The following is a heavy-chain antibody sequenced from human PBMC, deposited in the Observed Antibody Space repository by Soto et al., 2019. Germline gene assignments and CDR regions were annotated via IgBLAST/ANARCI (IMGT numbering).Heavy chain of an antibody. Sequence: EVQLVQSGAEVKKPGESLKISCKGSGYSFTSYWIGWVRQMPGKGLEWMGIIYPGDSDTRYSPSFQGQVTISADKSIXSAYLQWSSLKASDTAMYYCATRVQDPGKYYYGMDVWGQGTTVTVSS. D-gene: IGHD6-13*01. V-gene: IGHV5-51*01. CDR3: ATRVQDPGKYYYGMDV. CDR2: IYPGDSDT. J-gene: IGHJ6*02. CDR1: GYSFTSYW.